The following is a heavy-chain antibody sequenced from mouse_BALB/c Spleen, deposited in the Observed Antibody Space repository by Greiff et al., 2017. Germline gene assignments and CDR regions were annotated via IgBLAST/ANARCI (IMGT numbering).Heavy chain of an antibody. Sequence: EVHLVESGAELVKPGASVKLSCTASGFNIKDTYMHWVKQRPEQGLEWIGRIDPANGNTKYDPKFQGKATITADTSSNTAYLQLSSLTSEDTAVYYCARPLVGAMDYWGQGTSVTVSS. J-gene: IGHJ4*01. CDR2: IDPANGNT. CDR1: GFNIKDTY. CDR3: ARPLVGAMDY. D-gene: IGHD2-10*02. V-gene: IGHV14-3*02.